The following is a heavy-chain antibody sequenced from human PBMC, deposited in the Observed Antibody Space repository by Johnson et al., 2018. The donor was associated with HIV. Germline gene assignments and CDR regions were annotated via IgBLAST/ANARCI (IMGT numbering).Heavy chain of an antibody. V-gene: IGHV3-30*19. Sequence: QVQLVESGGGVVQPGRSLRLSCAASGFTFSNFGMHWVRQAPGKGLEWVAVISYDGSNEYYADSVKGRFTISRDNSKNTLYLQMSSLRAGDTAVYYCARGRASWELYDAFEIWGQGTMVTVSS. CDR3: ARGRASWELYDAFEI. J-gene: IGHJ3*02. D-gene: IGHD1-26*01. CDR1: GFTFSNFG. CDR2: ISYDGSNE.